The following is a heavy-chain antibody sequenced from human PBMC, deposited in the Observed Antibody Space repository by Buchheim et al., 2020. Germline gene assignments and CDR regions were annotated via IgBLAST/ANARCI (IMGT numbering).Heavy chain of an antibody. J-gene: IGHJ4*02. V-gene: IGHV3-66*02. Sequence: EVQLVESGGGLVQPGGSLRLSCAASGFTVSSNYMSWVRQAPGKGLEWVSVIYSGGSTYYADSVKGRFTISRDNSNTTLYLQMNSLRAEDTAVYYCATGGPPLSGYFLPFDYWGQGTL. CDR1: GFTVSSNY. D-gene: IGHD3-22*01. CDR2: IYSGGST. CDR3: ATGGPPLSGYFLPFDY.